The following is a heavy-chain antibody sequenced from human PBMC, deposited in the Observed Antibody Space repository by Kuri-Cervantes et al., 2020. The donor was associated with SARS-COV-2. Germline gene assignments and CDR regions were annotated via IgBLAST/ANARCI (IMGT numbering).Heavy chain of an antibody. J-gene: IGHJ5*02. CDR1: GGSISTYY. Sequence: SQTLSLTCAFSGGSISTYYWSWIRQPPGNGLECIGSFYAGGNTKYNPSLKSRVTMSVDTSKNQFSLKLRSVTAADTAIYYCAREVYSYGSSFDPWGQGTLVTVSS. V-gene: IGHV4-59*01. CDR2: FYAGGNT. CDR3: AREVYSYGSSFDP. D-gene: IGHD5-18*01.